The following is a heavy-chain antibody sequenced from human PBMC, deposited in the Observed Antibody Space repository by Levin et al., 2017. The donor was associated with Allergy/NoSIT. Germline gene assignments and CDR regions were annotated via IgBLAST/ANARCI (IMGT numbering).Heavy chain of an antibody. CDR2: INQSEST. CDR3: ARGGGLRGFFDL. J-gene: IGHJ5*02. D-gene: IGHD4-23*01. CDR1: GASLSGYY. V-gene: IGHV4-34*01. Sequence: SETLSLTCTVYGASLSGYYWGWIRQPPGKGLEWIGDINQSESTNYNPSLKSRVTTSVDTSKNQFALKLNSVTAADTAIYYCARGGGLRGFFDLWGQGTLVTVSS.